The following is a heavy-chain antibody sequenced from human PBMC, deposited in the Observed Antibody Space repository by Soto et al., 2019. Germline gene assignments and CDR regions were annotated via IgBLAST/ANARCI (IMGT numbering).Heavy chain of an antibody. V-gene: IGHV3-7*05. CDR1: GFTLSAYW. CDR2: INRDGSKK. CDR3: ARDVSPASISLYRDAFDI. J-gene: IGHJ3*02. Sequence: EVHLEESGGDLVQPGGSLRLSCAASGFTLSAYWMTWVRQAPGKGLEWVANINRDGSKKYYFDSVRGRFTISRDNVGNSLSLQMDSLRADDTDLYYCARDVSPASISLYRDAFDIWGQGTMVTVSS. D-gene: IGHD2-8*01.